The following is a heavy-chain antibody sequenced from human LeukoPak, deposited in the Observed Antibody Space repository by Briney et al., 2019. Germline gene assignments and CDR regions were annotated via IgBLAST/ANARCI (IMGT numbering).Heavy chain of an antibody. CDR1: GFTFSSCG. CDR3: ARVRPGSNYVDLDY. Sequence: PGGSLRLSCAASGFTFSSCGMHWVRQAPGKGLEWVAVISYDGSNKYYAGSVKGRFTISRDNSKSTLYLQMNSLRAEDTAVYYCARVRPGSNYVDLDYWGEGTLVTVSS. V-gene: IGHV3-33*05. CDR2: ISYDGSNK. J-gene: IGHJ4*02. D-gene: IGHD4-11*01.